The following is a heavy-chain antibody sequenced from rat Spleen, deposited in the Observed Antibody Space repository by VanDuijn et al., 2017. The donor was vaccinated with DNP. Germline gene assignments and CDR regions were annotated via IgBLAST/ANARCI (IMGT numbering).Heavy chain of an antibody. Sequence: EVLLQESGPGLVKPSQSLSLTCSVTGLSITNNFKWTWIRKFPGDKLEGMGYVTNAGSPDYNPSLKTRISITTDTSKNQFFLQVNSVTTEDTATYYCAIQLGVFDYWGQGVMVTVSS. CDR2: VTNAGSP. CDR3: AIQLGVFDY. V-gene: IGHV3-3*01. J-gene: IGHJ2*01. CDR1: GLSITNNFK. D-gene: IGHD4-4*01.